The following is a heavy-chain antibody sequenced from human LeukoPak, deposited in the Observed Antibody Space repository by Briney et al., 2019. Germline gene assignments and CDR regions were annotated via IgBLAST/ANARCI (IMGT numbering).Heavy chain of an antibody. D-gene: IGHD3-3*01. V-gene: IGHV3-7*01. CDR3: ARGPHGGFVIIPTEF. CDR2: INQDGTEK. J-gene: IGHJ4*02. Sequence: GGSLRLSCAASGFTFSSYWMSWVRQAPGEGLEWVAKINQDGTEKAYVDSVRGRFTISRANAKNSLFLQMNSLRAEDTAVYYCARGPHGGFVIIPTEFWGQGTLVTVSS. CDR1: GFTFSSYW.